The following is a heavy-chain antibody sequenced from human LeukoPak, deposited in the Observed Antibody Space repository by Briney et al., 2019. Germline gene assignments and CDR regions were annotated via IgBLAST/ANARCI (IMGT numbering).Heavy chain of an antibody. D-gene: IGHD6-13*01. V-gene: IGHV4-59*01. CDR2: ITYSGST. J-gene: IGHJ5*01. Sequence: SETLSLTCTVSDDSISSYYWRWIRQPPGTGLEWIGYITYSGSTNYNPSLKSRVTISIDTSKSQFSLKLRSVTATDTAVYYCARVTWSSSWYWFDSWGQGTLVTVSS. CDR3: ARVTWSSSWYWFDS. CDR1: DDSISSYY.